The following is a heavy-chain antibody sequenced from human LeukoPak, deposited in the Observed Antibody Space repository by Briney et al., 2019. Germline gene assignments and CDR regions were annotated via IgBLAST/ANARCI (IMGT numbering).Heavy chain of an antibody. Sequence: ASVKVSCKAPGYTFTSCAINCVRQAPGHGLEWMGWISVYNGNTNYAQKFQGRVTMTTDTSTSTAYMELRSLRSDDTAVYYCARAPDDYDFWSGPFDYWGRGTLVTVSS. J-gene: IGHJ4*02. D-gene: IGHD3-3*01. CDR2: ISVYNGNT. CDR3: ARAPDDYDFWSGPFDY. CDR1: GYTFTSCA. V-gene: IGHV1-18*01.